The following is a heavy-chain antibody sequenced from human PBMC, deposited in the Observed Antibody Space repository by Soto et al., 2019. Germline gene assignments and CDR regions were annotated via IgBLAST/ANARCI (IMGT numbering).Heavy chain of an antibody. D-gene: IGHD1-7*01. CDR3: ARDCEQGTGTTPYYGMDV. CDR2: IYYSGST. J-gene: IGHJ6*02. CDR1: GGSISSGDYY. Sequence: SETLSLTCTVSGGSISSGDYYWSWIRQPPGKGLEWIGYIYYSGSTYYNPSLKSRVTISVDTSKNQFSLKLSSVTAADTAVYYCARDCEQGTGTTPYYGMDVWGQGTTVTVSS. V-gene: IGHV4-30-4*01.